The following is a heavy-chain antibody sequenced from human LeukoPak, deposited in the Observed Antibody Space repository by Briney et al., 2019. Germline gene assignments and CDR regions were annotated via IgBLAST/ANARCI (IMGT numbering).Heavy chain of an antibody. D-gene: IGHD3-22*01. CDR2: INSDGSST. CDR1: GFTFSSYW. CDR3: AKEWSGYYDSSGYYTDDAFDI. J-gene: IGHJ3*02. Sequence: PGGSLRLSCAASGFTFSSYWMHWVRQAPGKGLVWVSRINSDGSSTSYADSVKGRFTISRDNSKNTLYLQMNSLRAEDTAVYYCAKEWSGYYDSSGYYTDDAFDIWGQGTMVTVSS. V-gene: IGHV3-74*01.